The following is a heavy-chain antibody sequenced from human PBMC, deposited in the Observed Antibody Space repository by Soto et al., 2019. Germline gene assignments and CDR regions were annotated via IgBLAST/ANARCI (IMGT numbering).Heavy chain of an antibody. J-gene: IGHJ6*02. CDR3: ASDADYYYGMDV. CDR1: GGSISSGDYY. Sequence: SETLSLTCTVSGGSISSGDYYWSLIRQPPGKGLEWIGCIYYSGSTYYNPSLKSRVTISVDTSKNQFSLKLSSVTAADTAVYFCASDADYYYGMDVWGQGTTVTVSS. CDR2: IYYSGST. V-gene: IGHV4-39*01.